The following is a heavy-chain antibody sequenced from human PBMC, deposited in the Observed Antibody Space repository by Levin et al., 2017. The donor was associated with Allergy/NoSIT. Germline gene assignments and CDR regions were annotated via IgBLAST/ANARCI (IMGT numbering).Heavy chain of an antibody. CDR2: IKKDGSEK. Sequence: PSGGSLRLSCSASGFTFTTYWMSWVRQAPGKGLEWVANIKKDGSEKYYVDSVKGRFIISRDNAKKSLFLQMNSLRAEDTAVYYCARDLDSSAWYEGSSFDIWGQGTMVTVAS. D-gene: IGHD6-13*01. J-gene: IGHJ3*02. V-gene: IGHV3-7*01. CDR3: ARDLDSSAWYEGSSFDI. CDR1: GFTFTTYW.